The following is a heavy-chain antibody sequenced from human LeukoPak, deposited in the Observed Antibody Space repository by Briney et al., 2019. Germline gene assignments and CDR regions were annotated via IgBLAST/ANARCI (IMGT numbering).Heavy chain of an antibody. CDR2: INPSGGST. J-gene: IGHJ4*02. Sequence: GASVKVSCKASGYTFTSYYMHWVRQAPGQGLEWMGIINPSGGSTSYAQKFQGRVTTTRDTSTSTVYMELSSLRSEDTAVYYCARSGAPAAAFDYWGQGTLVTVSS. CDR1: GYTFTSYY. CDR3: ARSGAPAAAFDY. D-gene: IGHD6-13*01. V-gene: IGHV1-46*01.